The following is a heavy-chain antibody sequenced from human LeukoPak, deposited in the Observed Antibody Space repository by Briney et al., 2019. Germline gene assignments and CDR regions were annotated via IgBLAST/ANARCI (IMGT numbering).Heavy chain of an antibody. CDR1: GYTFTGYY. CDR2: INPNSGGT. D-gene: IGHD3-22*01. J-gene: IGHJ3*02. Sequence: ASVKVSCKASGYTFTGYYMHWVRQAPGQGLEWMGWINPNSGGTNYAQKFQGRVTLTRDTSTTTVYMEVTSLRSDDTAVYYCAREEMMVVLALDMWGQGTMVTVSS. CDR3: AREEMMVVLALDM. V-gene: IGHV1-2*02.